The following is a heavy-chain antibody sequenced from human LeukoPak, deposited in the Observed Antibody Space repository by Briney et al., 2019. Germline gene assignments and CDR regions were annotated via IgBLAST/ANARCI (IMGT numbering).Heavy chain of an antibody. CDR2: IRSDGSNK. V-gene: IGHV3-30*02. J-gene: IGHJ4*02. D-gene: IGHD3-22*01. CDR3: AKDPGSDSSASPHFGS. CDR1: GFAFSSYG. Sequence: GGSLRLSCAPSGFAFSSYGMHWVRQAPGKGLEGVAFIRSDGSNKYYAGSVKGRFTISRDNSKNTLCLQMNSLRAEDTAVYYCAKDPGSDSSASPHFGSWGQGTLVTVSS.